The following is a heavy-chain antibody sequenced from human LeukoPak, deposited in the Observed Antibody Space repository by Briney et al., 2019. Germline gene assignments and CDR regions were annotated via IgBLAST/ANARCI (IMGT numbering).Heavy chain of an antibody. CDR3: ARNPGGYFDY. CDR1: GFTFGSYV. Sequence: GGSLRLSCAASGFTFGSYVMSWVRQAPGKGLEWKGLEWVSAISGSGGSIYYADSVKGRFTISRDNSKNTVYLQMNSLRAEDTAVYYCARNPGGYFDYWGQGTLVTVSS. J-gene: IGHJ4*02. D-gene: IGHD1-14*01. V-gene: IGHV3-23*01. CDR2: ISGSGGSI.